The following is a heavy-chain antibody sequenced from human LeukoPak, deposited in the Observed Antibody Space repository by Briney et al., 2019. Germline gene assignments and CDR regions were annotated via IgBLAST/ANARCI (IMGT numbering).Heavy chain of an antibody. J-gene: IGHJ1*01. Sequence: ASVKVSCKTSGYTFTNYGMHWVRQAPRQSPGWMGWINTGNGDTKSSQRFQDRVTLTRDTSARTAYMELNSLNSEDTAVYYCARVPLSDASGHYYPHWGQGTLVTVSS. CDR2: INTGNGDT. V-gene: IGHV1-3*04. CDR3: ARVPLSDASGHYYPH. D-gene: IGHD1-26*01. CDR1: GYTFTNYG.